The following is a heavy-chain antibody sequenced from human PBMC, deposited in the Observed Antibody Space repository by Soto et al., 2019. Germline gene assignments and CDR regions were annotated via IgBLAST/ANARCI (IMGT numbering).Heavy chain of an antibody. CDR2: ISYDGSNK. D-gene: IGHD3-10*01. Sequence: QVQLVESGGGVVQPGRSLRLSCAASGFTFNSYAMHWVRQAPGKGLEWVAVISYDGSNKYYADSVKGRFTISRDNSKNTLYLQMNSLRAEDTAVYYCAREVLQGFGELFHWFDPWGQGTLVTVSS. CDR1: GFTFNSYA. J-gene: IGHJ5*02. CDR3: AREVLQGFGELFHWFDP. V-gene: IGHV3-30-3*01.